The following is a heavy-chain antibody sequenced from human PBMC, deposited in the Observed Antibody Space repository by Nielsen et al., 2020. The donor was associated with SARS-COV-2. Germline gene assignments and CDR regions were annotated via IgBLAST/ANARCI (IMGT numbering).Heavy chain of an antibody. Sequence: GGSLRLSCVASGFIISNTYMSWVRQAPGKGLEWVSVIYSGGSTHYADSVKGRFTISRDNSKDTLYLQMNSLRPDDTAVYYCVRIDMATISVDYWGRGTLVTVSS. CDR1: GFIISNTY. CDR3: VRIDMATISVDY. D-gene: IGHD5-24*01. V-gene: IGHV3-53*01. CDR2: IYSGGST. J-gene: IGHJ4*02.